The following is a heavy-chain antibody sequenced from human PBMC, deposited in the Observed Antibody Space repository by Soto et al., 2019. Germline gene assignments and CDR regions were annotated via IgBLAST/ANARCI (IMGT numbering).Heavy chain of an antibody. CDR2: ISLSDGVT. V-gene: IGHV3-23*01. J-gene: IGHJ2*01. D-gene: IGHD3-16*01. CDR3: VNDVGILGRRYFDL. CDR1: GFTFSSYA. Sequence: EEQLLESGGGLIQPGGSLRLACAASGFTFSSYAMTWVRQAPGKGLAWVSSISLSDGVTYYAASVKGRLTISGDNSKNTLFLQMNSLRVEDTAFYYCVNDVGILGRRYFDLWCRCTLVTVSS.